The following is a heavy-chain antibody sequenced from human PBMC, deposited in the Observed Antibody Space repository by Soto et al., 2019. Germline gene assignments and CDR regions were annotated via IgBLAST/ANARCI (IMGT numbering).Heavy chain of an antibody. D-gene: IGHD6-13*01. CDR2: IYWDDDK. CDR3: AHFIDSSSWANGMDV. Sequence: QITLKESGPTLVKPTQTLTLTCTFSGFSLSTSGVGVGWIRQPPGKALEWLALIYWDDDKRYSPSLKSRLTIXXDXSXXQVVLTMTNMDPVDTATYYCAHFIDSSSWANGMDVWGQGTTVTVSS. CDR1: GFSLSTSGVG. V-gene: IGHV2-5*02. J-gene: IGHJ6*02.